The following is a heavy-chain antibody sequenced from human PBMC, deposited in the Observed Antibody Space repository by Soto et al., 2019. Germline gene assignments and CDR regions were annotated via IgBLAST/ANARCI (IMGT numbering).Heavy chain of an antibody. V-gene: IGHV1-8*01. J-gene: IGHJ5*02. CDR1: GYTFTSYD. CDR3: ARGPQPRRRAYWFDP. CDR2: MNPNSGNT. Sequence: ASVKVSCKASGYTFTSYDINWVRQATGQGLEWMGWMNPNSGNTGYAQKFQGRVTMTRNTSISTAYMELSSLRSEDTAVYYCARGPQPRRRAYWFDPWGQGTPVTFSS.